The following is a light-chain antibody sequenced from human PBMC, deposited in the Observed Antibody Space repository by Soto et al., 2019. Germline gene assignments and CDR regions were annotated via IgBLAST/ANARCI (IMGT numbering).Light chain of an antibody. J-gene: IGKJ4*01. Sequence: EIVLTQTPATRSLSPGERATLSCRASQSVSSYLAWYQQKPGQAPRLLIYDASNRATGIPARFSGSGSGTDFTLTISSLEPEDSAVYYCQQRSNWPPGLTFGGGTKVEIK. CDR3: QQRSNWPPGLT. V-gene: IGKV3-11*01. CDR1: QSVSSY. CDR2: DAS.